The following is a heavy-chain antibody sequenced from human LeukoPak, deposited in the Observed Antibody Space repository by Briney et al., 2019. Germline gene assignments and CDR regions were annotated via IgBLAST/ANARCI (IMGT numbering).Heavy chain of an antibody. V-gene: IGHV3-21*01. CDR1: GFTFSSDT. D-gene: IGHD2-21*02. CDR2: ISSDSTYI. J-gene: IGHJ4*02. CDR3: APTGKVTVGIGY. Sequence: PGGSLRLSCAASGFTFSSDTMNWVRQAPGKGLEWVSSISSDSTYIYYADSVKGRFTISRDNAKNSLYLQMNSLTAEDTAVYYCAPTGKVTVGIGYWGQGTLVTVSS.